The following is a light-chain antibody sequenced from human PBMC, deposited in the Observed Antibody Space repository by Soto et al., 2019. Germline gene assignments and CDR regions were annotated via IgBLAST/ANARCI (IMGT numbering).Light chain of an antibody. Sequence: QSVLTQPPSVSGAPGQRVTISCTGSSSSIGAGYDVHWYQQLPGTAPKLFIYGNSNRPSGVPDRFSGSKSGTSASLAITGLQAEDEADYYCQSYDSSLSVVVFGGGTKLTVL. CDR2: GNS. V-gene: IGLV1-40*01. CDR1: SSSIGAGYD. CDR3: QSYDSSLSVVV. J-gene: IGLJ2*01.